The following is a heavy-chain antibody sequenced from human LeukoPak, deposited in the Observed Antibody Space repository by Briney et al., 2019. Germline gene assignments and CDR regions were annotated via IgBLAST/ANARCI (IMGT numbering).Heavy chain of an antibody. Sequence: ASVKVSCKASGYTFTGYYMHWVRQAPGQGLEWMGWINPNSGGTNYAQKFRGRVTMTRDTSISTAYMELSRLRSDDTAVYYCARVGSSSGWINFDYWGQGTLVTVSS. CDR2: INPNSGGT. CDR1: GYTFTGYY. CDR3: ARVGSSSGWINFDY. J-gene: IGHJ4*02. D-gene: IGHD6-19*01. V-gene: IGHV1-2*02.